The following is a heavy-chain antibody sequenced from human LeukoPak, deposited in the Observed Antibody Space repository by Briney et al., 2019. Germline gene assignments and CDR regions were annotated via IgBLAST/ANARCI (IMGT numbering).Heavy chain of an antibody. CDR2: IIPIFGTA. CDR3: ASYGGGTATFDY. J-gene: IGHJ4*02. D-gene: IGHD2-21*02. V-gene: IGHV1-69*13. Sequence: SVKVSCKASGGTFSSYAISWVRQAPGQGLEWMGGIIPIFGTANYAQKFQGRVTITADESTSTAYMELSSLRSEDTAVYYCASYGGGTATFDYWGQGTLVTVSS. CDR1: GGTFSSYA.